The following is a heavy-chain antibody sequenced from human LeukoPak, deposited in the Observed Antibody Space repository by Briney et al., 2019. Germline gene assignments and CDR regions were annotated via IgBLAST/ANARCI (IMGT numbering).Heavy chain of an antibody. V-gene: IGHV4-34*01. D-gene: IGHD3-10*01. CDR1: GGSFSGYY. Sequence: SETLSLTCAVYGGSFSGYYWSWIRQPPGKGLEWIGEINHSGSTNYNPSLKSRVTISVDTFKNQFSLKLSSVTAADTAVYYCARESLMVRGVIITGYYYYYMDVWGKGTTVTISS. J-gene: IGHJ6*03. CDR3: ARESLMVRGVIITGYYYYYMDV. CDR2: INHSGST.